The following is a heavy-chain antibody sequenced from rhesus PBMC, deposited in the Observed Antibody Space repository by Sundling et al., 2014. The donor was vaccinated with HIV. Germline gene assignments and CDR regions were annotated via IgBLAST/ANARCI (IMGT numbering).Heavy chain of an antibody. J-gene: IGHJ4*01. CDR1: GASISDSYR. CDR3: ARGRPVDYYDSGHYFDY. D-gene: IGHD3-28*01. Sequence: QVQLQESGPGLVKPSETLSLTCAVSGASISDSYRWSWIRQPPGKGLEWIGYIYGSSTSTNYNPSLKSRVTISKDTSKNQFSLKLSSVTAADTAVYYCARGRPVDYYDSGHYFDYWGQGVLVTVSS. CDR2: IYGSSTST. V-gene: IGHV4S10*01.